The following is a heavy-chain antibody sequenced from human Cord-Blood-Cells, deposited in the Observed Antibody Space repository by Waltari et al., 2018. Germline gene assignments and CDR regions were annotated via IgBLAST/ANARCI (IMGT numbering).Heavy chain of an antibody. Sequence: EVQLVESGGGLVQPGGSLRLSCAASGFTFSSYLMHWVRQAPGKGLVWVSRINSDGSSTSYADSVKGRFTISRDNAKNTLYLQMNSLRAEDTAVYYCARDGRDKGAFDIWGQGTMVTDSS. CDR1: GFTFSSYL. J-gene: IGHJ3*02. D-gene: IGHD1-1*01. CDR3: ARDGRDKGAFDI. CDR2: INSDGSST. V-gene: IGHV3-74*01.